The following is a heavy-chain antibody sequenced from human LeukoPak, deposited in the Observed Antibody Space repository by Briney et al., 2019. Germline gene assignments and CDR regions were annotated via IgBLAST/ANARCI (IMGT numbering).Heavy chain of an antibody. Sequence: GGSLRLSCAVSGITLSNYGMSWVRQAPGKGLEWVAGIGGSGGVTNYADSVKGRFTISRDTAKNTLYLQMNSLRAEDTAVYYCASWGAGGNSWGQGTLVTVSS. J-gene: IGHJ4*02. CDR2: IGGSGGVT. CDR1: GITLSNYG. CDR3: ASWGAGGNS. D-gene: IGHD3-16*01. V-gene: IGHV3-23*01.